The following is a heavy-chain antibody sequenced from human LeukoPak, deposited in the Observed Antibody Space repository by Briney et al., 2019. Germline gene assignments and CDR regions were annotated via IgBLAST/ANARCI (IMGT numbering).Heavy chain of an antibody. CDR3: ARRRGSFADY. CDR2: IYYSGST. Sequence: RPSETLSLTCTVSGGSISSSSYYWGWIRQPPGKGLEWIGSIYYSGSTYYNPSLKSRVTISVDTSKNQFSLKLSSVTAADTAVCYCARRRGSFADYWGQGTLVTVSS. D-gene: IGHD3-10*01. CDR1: GGSISSSSYY. V-gene: IGHV4-39*07. J-gene: IGHJ4*02.